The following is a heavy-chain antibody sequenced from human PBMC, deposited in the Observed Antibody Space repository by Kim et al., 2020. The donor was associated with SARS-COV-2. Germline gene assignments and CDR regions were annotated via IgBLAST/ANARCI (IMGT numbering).Heavy chain of an antibody. V-gene: IGHV5-51*01. Sequence: GESLKISCKGSGYSFTSYWIGWVRQMPGKGLEWMGIIYPGDSDTRYGPSFQGQVTISADKSISTAYLQWSSLKASDTAMYYCARGGTLSSWYRSPDYWGQGTLVTVSS. CDR2: IYPGDSDT. J-gene: IGHJ4*02. D-gene: IGHD6-13*01. CDR3: ARGGTLSSWYRSPDY. CDR1: GYSFTSYW.